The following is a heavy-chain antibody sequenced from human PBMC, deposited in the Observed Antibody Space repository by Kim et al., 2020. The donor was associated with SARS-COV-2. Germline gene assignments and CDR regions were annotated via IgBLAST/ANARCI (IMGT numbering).Heavy chain of an antibody. CDR3: VNDCYRFQYGCNS. V-gene: IGHV3-30*02. D-gene: IGHD2-8*01. CDR2: IRDNGSNT. CDR1: GFTFSTYA. J-gene: IGHJ5*01. Sequence: GGSLRLSCAASGFTFSTYAMHWVRQSPGKGLEWVSTIRDNGSNTYYAQSVEGRFTISRDNSKNTLYLQMGSLIPEDSAVYYCVNDCYRFQYGCNS.